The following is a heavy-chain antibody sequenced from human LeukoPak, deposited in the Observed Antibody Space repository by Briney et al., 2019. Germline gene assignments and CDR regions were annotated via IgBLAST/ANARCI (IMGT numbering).Heavy chain of an antibody. Sequence: SVKVSCKASGGTFSSYTISWVRQAPGQGLEWMGRIIPILGIANYAQKFQGRVTIAADKSTRTAYMELSSLRSEDTAVYYCARGKYCSSTSCRYIDAFDIWGQGTMVTVSS. D-gene: IGHD2-2*01. CDR2: IIPILGIA. J-gene: IGHJ3*02. CDR1: GGTFSSYT. CDR3: ARGKYCSSTSCRYIDAFDI. V-gene: IGHV1-69*02.